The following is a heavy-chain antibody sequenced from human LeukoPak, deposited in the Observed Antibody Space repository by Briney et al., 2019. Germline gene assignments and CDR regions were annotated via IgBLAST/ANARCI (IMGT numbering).Heavy chain of an antibody. J-gene: IGHJ6*02. CDR2: INPSGGST. V-gene: IGHV1-46*01. CDR1: GYTFTSYF. CDR3: ARVELNYGMDV. D-gene: IGHD1-7*01. Sequence: VASVNVSCKASGYTFTSYFMHWVRQAPGQGLEWMGIINPSGGSTSYAQEFQGRVTMTRATSTSTVFMELSSLRSEDTAVYYCARVELNYGMDVWGQGTTVTVSS.